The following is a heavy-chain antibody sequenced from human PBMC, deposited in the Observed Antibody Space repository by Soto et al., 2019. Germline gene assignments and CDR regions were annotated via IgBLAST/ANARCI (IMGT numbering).Heavy chain of an antibody. CDR1: GFNFTDYV. CDR2: IYTGGST. V-gene: IGHV3-53*01. CDR3: ARVFDDFEI. J-gene: IGHJ3*02. Sequence: GGSLRLSCVASGFNFTDYVIHWVRQAPGKGLEWVSVIYTGGSTYYADSVKGRFTISRDNSKNTVYLQMNSLRAEDTALYYCARVFDDFEIWGQGTMAPSPQ.